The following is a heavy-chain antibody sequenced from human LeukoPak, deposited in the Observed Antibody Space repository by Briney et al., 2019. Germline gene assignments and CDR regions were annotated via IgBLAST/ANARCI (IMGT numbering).Heavy chain of an antibody. D-gene: IGHD3-22*01. CDR2: ISSSSSYI. CDR3: ARDLYDSGAYSSPIDY. Sequence: GGSLRLSCAAYGFTLSSHSMNWVRQAPGKGLEWVSSISSSSSYIHSADSVKGRFTISRDNAKNSLYLQMNSLRAEDTAAYYCARDLYDSGAYSSPIDYWGQGTLVTVSS. J-gene: IGHJ4*02. CDR1: GFTLSSHS. V-gene: IGHV3-21*01.